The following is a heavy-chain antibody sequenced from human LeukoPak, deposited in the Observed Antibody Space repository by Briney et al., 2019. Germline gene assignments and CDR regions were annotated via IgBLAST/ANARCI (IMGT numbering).Heavy chain of an antibody. CDR2: ISSSSSYI. D-gene: IGHD2-8*01. V-gene: IGHV3-21*01. CDR1: GFTFSSYT. J-gene: IGHJ4*02. Sequence: GGSLRLSCAASGFTFSSYTMKWVRQAPGKGLEWVSSISSSSSYISYADSVKGRFNISRDNAKNSLSLQMNSLRAEDTAVYYCAREGIVLMVYHFDYWGQGTLVTVSS. CDR3: AREGIVLMVYHFDY.